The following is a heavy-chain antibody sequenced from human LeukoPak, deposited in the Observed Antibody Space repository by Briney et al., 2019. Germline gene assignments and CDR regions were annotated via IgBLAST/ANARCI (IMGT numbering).Heavy chain of an antibody. J-gene: IGHJ4*02. Sequence: GGSLRLSCAASGFTFGDYYMTWIRQAPGKGLEWVSYISSRGSNIHHADSVKGRFTISRDNAKNSLYLQMNSLRAEDTAVYYCARGHPQRGELERPYYFDYWGQGTLVTVSS. CDR2: ISSRGSNI. CDR3: ARGHPQRGELERPYYFDY. V-gene: IGHV3-11*01. CDR1: GFTFGDYY. D-gene: IGHD1-1*01.